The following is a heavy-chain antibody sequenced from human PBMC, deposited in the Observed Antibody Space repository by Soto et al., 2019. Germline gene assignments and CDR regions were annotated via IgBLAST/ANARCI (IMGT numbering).Heavy chain of an antibody. J-gene: IGHJ2*01. V-gene: IGHV3-72*01. D-gene: IGHD2-8*01. CDR2: IRNNANSCTT. CDR1: GFTFSDHY. CDR3: ARGRRGTNKDYYL. Sequence: EVQLVESGGGLVQPGGSLRLSCAAAGFTFSDHYFDWVRQAPGKGLEWVARIRNNANSCTTAYAATVKGRFTVSRDNSKISLCLQMIFWTTENQPVFCCARGRRGTNKDYYLWGRGILVTASS.